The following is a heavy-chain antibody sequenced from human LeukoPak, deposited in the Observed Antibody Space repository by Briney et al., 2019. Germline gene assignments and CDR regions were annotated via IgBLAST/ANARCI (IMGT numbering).Heavy chain of an antibody. J-gene: IGHJ6*04. CDR3: ASGPIVVVPAANSYGMDV. CDR2: IYSGGST. Sequence: GGSLRLSCAASGFTVSSNYMSRVRQAPGKGLEWVSVIYSGGSTYYADSVKGRFTISRDNSKNTLYLQMNSLRAEDTAVYYCASGPIVVVPAANSYGMDVWGKGTTVTVSS. CDR1: GFTVSSNY. V-gene: IGHV3-53*01. D-gene: IGHD2-2*01.